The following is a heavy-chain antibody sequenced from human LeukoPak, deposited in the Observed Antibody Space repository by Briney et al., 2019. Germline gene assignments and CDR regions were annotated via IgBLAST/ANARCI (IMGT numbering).Heavy chain of an antibody. CDR1: GGSISSYY. V-gene: IGHV4-59*01. CDR2: IYYSGST. D-gene: IGHD3-22*01. CDR3: AGGGGSYYYDSSGSGAFDI. Sequence: PSETLSLTCTVSGGSISSYYWSWIRQPPGKGLEWIGYIYYSGSTNYNPSLKSRVTISVDTSKNQFSLKLSSVTAADTAVYYCAGGGGSYYYDSSGSGAFDIWGQGTMVTVSS. J-gene: IGHJ3*02.